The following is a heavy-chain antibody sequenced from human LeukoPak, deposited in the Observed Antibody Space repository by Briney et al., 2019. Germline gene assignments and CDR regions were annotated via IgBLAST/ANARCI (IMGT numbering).Heavy chain of an antibody. CDR1: GYTFTGYY. J-gene: IGHJ4*02. D-gene: IGHD5-24*01. V-gene: IGHV1-2*02. Sequence: ASVKVSCKASGYTFTGYYMHWVRQAPGQGLEWMGWINPNSGGTNYAQKFQGRVTMTRDTSISTAYMELSRLRSDDTAVYYCARDLSSGWLQPYFDYWGQGTLVTVSS. CDR2: INPNSGGT. CDR3: ARDLSSGWLQPYFDY.